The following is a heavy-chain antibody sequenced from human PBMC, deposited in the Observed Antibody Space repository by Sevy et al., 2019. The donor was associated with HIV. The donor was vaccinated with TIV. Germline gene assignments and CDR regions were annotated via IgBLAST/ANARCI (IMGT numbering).Heavy chain of an antibody. Sequence: GGSLRLSCAASGFTFSIYAMSWVRQAPGKGLEWVSVISITGGSTYYADSVKGRFTSSRDNSKNALYLQMNTLRAEDTAVYYCAKDRVSGTYYTGDFDYWGQRTLVTVSS. CDR2: ISITGGST. V-gene: IGHV3-23*01. CDR1: GFTFSIYA. CDR3: AKDRVSGTYYTGDFDY. J-gene: IGHJ4*02. D-gene: IGHD3-10*01.